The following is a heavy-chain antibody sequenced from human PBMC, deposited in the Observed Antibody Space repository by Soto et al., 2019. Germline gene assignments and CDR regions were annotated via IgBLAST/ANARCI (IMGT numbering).Heavy chain of an antibody. CDR3: ARDQLWFGDFNTWGMDV. Sequence: QVQLQESGPGLVKPSGTLSVTCAVSGGSISSSNWWSWVRQLPGKGLEWIGEIYHSGSTNYNPSLKSRVTISVDKSKNQFSLKLSSVTAADTAVYYCARDQLWFGDFNTWGMDVWGQGTTVTVSS. J-gene: IGHJ6*02. CDR1: GGSISSSNW. D-gene: IGHD3-10*01. V-gene: IGHV4-4*02. CDR2: IYHSGST.